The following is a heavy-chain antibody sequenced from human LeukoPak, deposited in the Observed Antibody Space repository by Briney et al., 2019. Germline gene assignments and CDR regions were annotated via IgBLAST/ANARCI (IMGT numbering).Heavy chain of an antibody. J-gene: IGHJ4*02. CDR1: GGTFSSYT. CDR3: ARAPYDILTGYSLYYFDY. D-gene: IGHD3-9*01. V-gene: IGHV1-69*02. CDR2: IIPLLGIA. Sequence: GASVKVSCKASGGTFSSYTISWVRQAPGQGLEWMGRIIPLLGIANYAQKFQGRVTITADKSTSTAYMELSSLRSEDTAVYYCARAPYDILTGYSLYYFDYWGQGTLVTVSS.